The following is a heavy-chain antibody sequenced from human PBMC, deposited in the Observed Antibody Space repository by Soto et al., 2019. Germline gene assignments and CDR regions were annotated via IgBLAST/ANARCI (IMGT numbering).Heavy chain of an antibody. Sequence: QVQLVQSGAEVKKPGASVKVSCKASGYTFTSYGISWVRQAPGQGLEWMGWISAYNGNTNYAQKLQGRVTMTTDTSTSTAYIELRSLRSDDTAVYYCARPLRVGATTQGPFHHWGQGTLVTVSS. D-gene: IGHD1-26*01. CDR3: ARPLRVGATTQGPFHH. CDR2: ISAYNGNT. CDR1: GYTFTSYG. V-gene: IGHV1-18*01. J-gene: IGHJ1*01.